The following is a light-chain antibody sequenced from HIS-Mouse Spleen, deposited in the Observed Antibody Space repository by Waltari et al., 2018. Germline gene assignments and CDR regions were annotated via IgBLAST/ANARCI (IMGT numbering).Light chain of an antibody. CDR2: ESS. CDR3: CSYAGSSTFWV. Sequence: QSALTQPASVSGSPVQSITISGTGPSSDVGSYNLVSWYHQHPGQAPKLMIYESSKRPSGVSNRFSGSKSGNTASLTISGLQAEDEADYYCCSYAGSSTFWVFGGGTKLTVL. CDR1: SSDVGSYNL. J-gene: IGLJ3*02. V-gene: IGLV2-23*01.